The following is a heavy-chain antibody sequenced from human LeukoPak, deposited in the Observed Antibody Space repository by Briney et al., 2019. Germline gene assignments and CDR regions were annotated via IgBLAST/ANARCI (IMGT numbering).Heavy chain of an antibody. D-gene: IGHD5-18*01. CDR2: ISLSGST. CDR1: GVSFTDYY. V-gene: IGHV4-4*07. CDR3: ARGGYSYGY. J-gene: IGHJ4*02. Sequence: SETLSLTCTVSGVSFTDYYWTWVRQPAGKGLEWIGRISLSGSTDYNPSLQSRVTMSVDTSRNQFSLTQRSVTAADTAVYYCARGGYSYGYWGQGTLVTVSS.